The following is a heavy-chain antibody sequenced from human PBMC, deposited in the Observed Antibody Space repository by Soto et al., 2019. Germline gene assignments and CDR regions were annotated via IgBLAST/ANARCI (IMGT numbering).Heavy chain of an antibody. D-gene: IGHD3-10*01. V-gene: IGHV4-39*07. CDR3: ARAPRGNYGYPSYFDY. CDR1: GGSISSSSYY. J-gene: IGHJ4*02. CDR2: ISSSGST. Sequence: SETLSLTCTVSGGSISSSSYYWGWIRQPPGKGLEWIGNISSSGSTYYKPSLKSRVAMSVDTSKNQFSIKLSSVTAADTAVYYCARAPRGNYGYPSYFDYWGQGTLVTVSS.